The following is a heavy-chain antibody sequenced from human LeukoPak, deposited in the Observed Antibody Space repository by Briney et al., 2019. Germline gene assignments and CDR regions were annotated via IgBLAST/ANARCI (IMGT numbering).Heavy chain of an antibody. V-gene: IGHV3-23*01. Sequence: GGSLRLSCVVSGFTFRTYAMTWVRQAPGKGLEWVSGISGSGDNTYYADSVKGRFTISRDNSESTLYLQLNSLRAEDTAVYYCAKDPNEVGATGAFDIWGQGTMVTVSS. CDR3: AKDPNEVGATGAFDI. D-gene: IGHD1-26*01. CDR1: GFTFRTYA. CDR2: ISGSGDNT. J-gene: IGHJ3*02.